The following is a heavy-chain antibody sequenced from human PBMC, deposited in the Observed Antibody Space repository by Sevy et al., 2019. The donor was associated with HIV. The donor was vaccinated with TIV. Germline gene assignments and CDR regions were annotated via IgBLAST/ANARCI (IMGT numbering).Heavy chain of an antibody. CDR3: ARARIAARFFDY. CDR2: INPNSGGT. Sequence: ASVKVSCKASGYTFTGYYMHWVRQAPGQGLEWMGWINPNSGGTNYAQKFRGRVTMTRDTSISTAYMELSRLRSDDTAVYYCARARIAARFFDYWGQGTLVTVSS. CDR1: GYTFTGYY. V-gene: IGHV1-2*02. D-gene: IGHD6-6*01. J-gene: IGHJ4*02.